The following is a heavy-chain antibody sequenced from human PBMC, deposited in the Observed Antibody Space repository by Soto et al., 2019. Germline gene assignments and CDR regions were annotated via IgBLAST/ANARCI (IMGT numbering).Heavy chain of an antibody. J-gene: IGHJ4*02. CDR1: GFTFSSYG. V-gene: IGHV3-30*18. D-gene: IGHD2-2*01. CDR2: ISYDGSNK. Sequence: PGGSLRLSCAASGFTFSSYGMHWVRQAPGKGLEWVAVISYDGSNKYYADSVKGRFTISRDNSKNTLYLQMNSLRAEDTAVYYCAKNGTIVPRGPLDYWGQGTLFTVSS. CDR3: AKNGTIVPRGPLDY.